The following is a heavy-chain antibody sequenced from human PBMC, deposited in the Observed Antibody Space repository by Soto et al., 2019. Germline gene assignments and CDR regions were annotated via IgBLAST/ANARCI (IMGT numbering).Heavy chain of an antibody. CDR3: AHRRSSPRYYYYYGMDV. CDR1: GFSLSTSGVG. D-gene: IGHD6-13*01. Sequence: GSGPTLINPTHTLTLTRTFSGFSLSTSGVGVGLLRQPPGKALEWLALIYWNDDKRYSPSLKSRLTITKDTSKNQVVLTMTNMDPVDTATYYCAHRRSSPRYYYYYGMDVWGQGTTVTVSS. CDR2: IYWNDDK. V-gene: IGHV2-5*01. J-gene: IGHJ6*02.